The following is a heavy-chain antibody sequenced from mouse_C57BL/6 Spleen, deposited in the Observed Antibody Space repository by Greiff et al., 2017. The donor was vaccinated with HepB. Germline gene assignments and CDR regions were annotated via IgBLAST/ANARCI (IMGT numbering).Heavy chain of an antibody. Sequence: EVKLVESGGGLVKPGGSLKLSCAASGFTFSDYGMHWVRQAPEKGLEWVAYISSGSSTIYYADTVTGRFTISRDNAKNTMFLQMTRLGSEDKAMYYCAGARPLEYWGQGTSVTVAS. J-gene: IGHJ4*01. CDR2: ISSGSSTI. CDR1: GFTFSDYG. V-gene: IGHV5-17*01. CDR3: AGARPLEY.